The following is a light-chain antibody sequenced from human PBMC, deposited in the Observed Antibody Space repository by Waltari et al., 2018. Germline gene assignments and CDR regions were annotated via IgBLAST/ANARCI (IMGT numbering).Light chain of an antibody. Sequence: QSSLTQPRSVSGSPGQSVTISCAGTSSDVGRYNYVSWYQQHPGKAPKLMISDVSNRPPGAPDRFSGSKYGNTASLTISGLQAEDEADYYCCSYAGSYSRVFGGGTQLTVL. CDR3: CSYAGSYSRV. J-gene: IGLJ3*02. CDR2: DVS. V-gene: IGLV2-11*01. CDR1: SSDVGRYNY.